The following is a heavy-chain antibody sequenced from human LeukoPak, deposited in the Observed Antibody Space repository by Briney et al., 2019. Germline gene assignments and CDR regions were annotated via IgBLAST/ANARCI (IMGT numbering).Heavy chain of an antibody. Sequence: PSETLSLTCTVSGGSISSYYWSWLRQPPGRGLQCIGDIYYSRSTNYNPSLKSRVTISVDTSRNQFSLKLSSVTAADTAVYYCAREGYCSSTSCYIPWGQGTLVTVSS. CDR1: GGSISSYY. D-gene: IGHD2-2*02. CDR2: IYYSRST. CDR3: AREGYCSSTSCYIP. V-gene: IGHV4-59*12. J-gene: IGHJ5*02.